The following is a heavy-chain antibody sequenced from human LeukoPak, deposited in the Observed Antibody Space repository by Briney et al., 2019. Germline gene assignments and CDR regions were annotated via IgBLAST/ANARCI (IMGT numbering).Heavy chain of an antibody. J-gene: IGHJ6*02. CDR3: ATGPTIFGVIITHSYYYGMHI. CDR2: FSSRKNIV. Sequence: PGGSLRLSCVTSGFSFDNYGMSWVRRAPGKGLEWISYFSSRKNIVNYADSVKGRFTISRDNSKNTLYLQMNSLRAEDTAVYHCATGPTIFGVIITHSYYYGMHIWGQGTTVTVSS. V-gene: IGHV3-48*01. CDR1: GFSFDNYG. D-gene: IGHD3-3*01.